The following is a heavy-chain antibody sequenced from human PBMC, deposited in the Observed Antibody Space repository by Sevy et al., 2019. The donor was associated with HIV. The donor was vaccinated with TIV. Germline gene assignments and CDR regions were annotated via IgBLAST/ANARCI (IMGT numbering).Heavy chain of an antibody. CDR3: ASITMTASGN. J-gene: IGHJ3*01. CDR2: IYYSGST. D-gene: IGHD3-22*01. CDR1: GGSISSSSYY. Sequence: SETLSLTCTVSGGSISSSSYYWGWIRQPPGKGLEWIGSIYYSGSTYYNPSLKSRVTISVDTSKNQFSLKLSSVTAADTAVYYCASITMTASGNWGQGTMVTVSS. V-gene: IGHV4-39*01.